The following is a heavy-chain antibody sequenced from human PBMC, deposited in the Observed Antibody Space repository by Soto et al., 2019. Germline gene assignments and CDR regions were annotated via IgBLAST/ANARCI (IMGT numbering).Heavy chain of an antibody. CDR3: ARPYYDISGYYYYFDY. Sequence: GESLKISCKGSGYSFTSYWIGWVRQMPGKGLEWMGIIYPGDSDTRYSPSFQGQVPISADKSISTAYLQWSSLKASDTAMYYCARPYYDISGYYYYFDYWGQGTLVTVSS. J-gene: IGHJ4*02. CDR1: GYSFTSYW. V-gene: IGHV5-51*01. D-gene: IGHD3-22*01. CDR2: IYPGDSDT.